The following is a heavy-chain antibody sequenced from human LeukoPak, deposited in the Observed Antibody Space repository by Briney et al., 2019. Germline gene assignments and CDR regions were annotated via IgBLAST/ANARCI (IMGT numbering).Heavy chain of an antibody. CDR3: ARRYCSSTSCLLDY. J-gene: IGHJ4*02. V-gene: IGHV3-48*03. D-gene: IGHD2-2*01. Sequence: GGSLRLSCVASGFTFSGYDLDWVRQAPGKGLEWVSHISSSGSTVYYADSVKGRYTISRDNAKNSLYLQMNSLRAEDTAVYYCARRYCSSTSCLLDYWGQGTLVTVSS. CDR1: GFTFSGYD. CDR2: ISSSGSTV.